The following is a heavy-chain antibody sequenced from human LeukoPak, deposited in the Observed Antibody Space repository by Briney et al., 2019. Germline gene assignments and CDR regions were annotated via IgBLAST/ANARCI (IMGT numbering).Heavy chain of an antibody. CDR2: IYTSGST. J-gene: IGHJ6*02. CDR1: GDSISSGSYY. D-gene: IGHD6-6*01. V-gene: IGHV4-61*02. CDR3: ARNIAARTDYYYDMDV. Sequence: PSETLSLTCTVSGDSISSGSYYWRWVRQPAGKGLEWIGRIYTSGSTNYNPSLKSQVTISVDTSKNQFSLKLSSVTAADTAVYYCARNIAARTDYYYDMDVWGQGTTVTVSS.